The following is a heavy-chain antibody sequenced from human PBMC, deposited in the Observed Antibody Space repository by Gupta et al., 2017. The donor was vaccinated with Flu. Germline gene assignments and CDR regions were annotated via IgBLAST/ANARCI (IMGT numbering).Heavy chain of an antibody. D-gene: IGHD6-13*01. CDR3: ARLGYSSSWVDS. CDR1: SYY. Sequence: SYYWGWIRQPPGKGLDWIGSIYYSGSPYYNPALKSRVTISVDTSKNQFSLKLSSVTAADTAVYYCARLGYSSSWVDSWGQGTLVTVSS. CDR2: IYYSGSP. V-gene: IGHV4-39*01. J-gene: IGHJ4*02.